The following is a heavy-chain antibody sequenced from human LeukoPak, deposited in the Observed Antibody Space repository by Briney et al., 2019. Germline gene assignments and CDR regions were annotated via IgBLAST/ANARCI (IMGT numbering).Heavy chain of an antibody. CDR3: AKGAFDI. Sequence: GGSLKLSCAASGFSLNRHGMNWVRQAPGKGLEWVAVISYDGSNKGYVDSVKGRFTISGDNSKNTLYLQMNSLRAEDTAVYYCAKGAFDIWGQGTTVIVSS. CDR1: GFSLNRHG. V-gene: IGHV3-30*18. J-gene: IGHJ3*02. CDR2: ISYDGSNK.